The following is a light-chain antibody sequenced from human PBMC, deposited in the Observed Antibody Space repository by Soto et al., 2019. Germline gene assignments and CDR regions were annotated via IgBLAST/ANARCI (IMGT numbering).Light chain of an antibody. J-gene: IGKJ4*01. CDR3: QQYNNWPLT. Sequence: EIVMTQSPATLSLSPGERATLSCRAGQSVSSGLAWYQQKPGQTPRLLIYAASTRATGIPARFSGSGSGTEFTLTISSLQSEDFAVYYCQQYNNWPLTFGGGTKVEIK. V-gene: IGKV3-15*01. CDR1: QSVSSG. CDR2: AAS.